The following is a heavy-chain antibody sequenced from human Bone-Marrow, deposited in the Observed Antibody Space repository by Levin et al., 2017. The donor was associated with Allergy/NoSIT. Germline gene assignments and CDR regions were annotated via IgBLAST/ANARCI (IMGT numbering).Heavy chain of an antibody. CDR2: IFRDGST. V-gene: IGHV4-30-2*01. Sequence: SETLSLTCTVSGDSINSDTYSWSWIRQPPGKALEWIGYIFRDGSTSYNPSLKSRVTISLDPSRNLFFLRLNSVTAADPAFSFCARGRGGVIISWFDHWGHGKLVTVAS. CDR3: ARGRGGVIISWFDH. CDR1: GDSINSDTYS. J-gene: IGHJ5*02. D-gene: IGHD3-10*01.